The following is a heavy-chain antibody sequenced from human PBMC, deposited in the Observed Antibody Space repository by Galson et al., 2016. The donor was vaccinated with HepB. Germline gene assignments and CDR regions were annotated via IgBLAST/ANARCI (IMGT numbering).Heavy chain of an antibody. Sequence: TLSLTCTVSGDSISGDGYFWTWIRQPAGKGLEWIGRVYTNGNSNSNPSLAGRVAISLDTSRNEFSLHLGSVTAADTAVYYCARGFCDVDCPKHNLFDPWGEGILVTVSS. V-gene: IGHV4-61*02. D-gene: IGHD2-21*01. CDR3: ARGFCDVDCPKHNLFDP. J-gene: IGHJ5*02. CDR2: VYTNGNS. CDR1: GDSISGDGYF.